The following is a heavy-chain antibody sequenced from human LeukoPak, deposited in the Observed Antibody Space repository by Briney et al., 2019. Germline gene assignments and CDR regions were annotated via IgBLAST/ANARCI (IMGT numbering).Heavy chain of an antibody. Sequence: GASVKVSCKASGYTFTGYYMHWVRQAPGQGLEWMGWINPNSGGTNCAQKFQGRVTMTRDTSISTAYMELSRLRSDDTAVYYCASELGLDYYGSGSYYPHWGQGTLVTVSS. CDR2: INPNSGGT. CDR1: GYTFTGYY. V-gene: IGHV1-2*02. D-gene: IGHD3-10*01. CDR3: ASELGLDYYGSGSYYPH. J-gene: IGHJ4*02.